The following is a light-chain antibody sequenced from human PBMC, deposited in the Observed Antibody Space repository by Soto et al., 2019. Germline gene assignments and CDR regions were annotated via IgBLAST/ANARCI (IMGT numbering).Light chain of an antibody. V-gene: IGKV1-12*01. CDR1: QGISNW. Sequence: DIQMTQSPSSVSASVGDRVTITCRASQGISNWLAWYQHKPGKAPKLLIYATSSLKSGVARRFGSSGWGKYFIPTSSRVQEEYVVYYYWQRNNWLPVTFGQGTQLDIK. CDR3: QRNNWLPVT. CDR2: ATS. J-gene: IGKJ5*01.